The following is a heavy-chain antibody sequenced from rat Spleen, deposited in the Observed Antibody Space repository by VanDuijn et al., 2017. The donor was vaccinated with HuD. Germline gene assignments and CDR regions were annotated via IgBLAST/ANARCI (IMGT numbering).Heavy chain of an antibody. J-gene: IGHJ2*01. D-gene: IGHD1-9*01. CDR2: ISYDGSNT. V-gene: IGHV5-29*01. CDR3: ARRHYGYTDYFDY. CDR1: GFSFSDYY. Sequence: EVQLVESDGDLVQPGRSLKLSCAASGFSFSDYYMAWVRQAPTKGLEWVATISYDGSNTYYRDSVKGRFTISTDNAKSTLSLQMDSLRSEDTATYYCARRHYGYTDYFDYWGQGVMVTVST.